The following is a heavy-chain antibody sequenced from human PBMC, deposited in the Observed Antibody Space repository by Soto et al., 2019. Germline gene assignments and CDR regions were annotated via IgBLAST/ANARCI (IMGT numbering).Heavy chain of an antibody. J-gene: IGHJ4*02. V-gene: IGHV3-53*01. CDR2: IYSGGST. D-gene: IGHD3-22*01. CDR1: GFTVSSNC. CDR3: ARNYYDSGGGFDY. Sequence: EVQLVESGGGLIQPGGSLRLSCAASGFTVSSNCMSWVRQAPGKGLEWVSVIYSGGSTYYADSVKGRFTISRDNSKNTLYLQMNSLRAEDTAVYYCARNYYDSGGGFDYWGQGTLVTVSS.